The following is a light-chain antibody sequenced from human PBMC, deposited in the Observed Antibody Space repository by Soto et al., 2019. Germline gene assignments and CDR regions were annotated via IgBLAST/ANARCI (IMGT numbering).Light chain of an antibody. CDR3: QQYNNWPGT. CDR1: ESISNN. V-gene: IGKV3-15*01. Sequence: EIVMTQSPATLSVSPGERATLSCRAGESISNNLAWYQQKPGQAPRLLIYGAATRAAGVPARFSGRGSGTEFTRTISSLQSEDFGVYYCQQYNNWPGTFGQGTKVEIK. J-gene: IGKJ1*01. CDR2: GAA.